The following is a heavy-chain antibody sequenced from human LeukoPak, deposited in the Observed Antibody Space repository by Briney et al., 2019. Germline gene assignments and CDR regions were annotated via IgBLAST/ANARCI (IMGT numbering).Heavy chain of an antibody. CDR1: GFTFSDYY. Sequence: GGSLRLSCAASGFTFSDYYMSWIRQAPGKGLEWVSSISSSSSYIYYADSVKGRFTISRDNAKNSLYLQMNSLRAEDTAVYYCARARITMVRGVTNGLDYWGQGTLVTVSS. D-gene: IGHD3-10*01. CDR2: ISSSSSYI. J-gene: IGHJ4*02. CDR3: ARARITMVRGVTNGLDY. V-gene: IGHV3-11*06.